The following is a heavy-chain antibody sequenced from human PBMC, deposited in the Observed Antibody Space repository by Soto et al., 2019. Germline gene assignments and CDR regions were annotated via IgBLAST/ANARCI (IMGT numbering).Heavy chain of an antibody. Sequence: GGSLRLSCTASGFTFGDYAMSWFRQAPGKGLEWVGFIRSKAYGGTTEYAASVKGRFTISRDDSKSIAYLQMNSLKTEDTAVYYCTRDPGKSIAARNYYYYYMDVWGKGTTVTVSS. CDR3: TRDPGKSIAARNYYYYYMDV. D-gene: IGHD6-6*01. CDR2: IRSKAYGGTT. V-gene: IGHV3-49*03. J-gene: IGHJ6*03. CDR1: GFTFGDYA.